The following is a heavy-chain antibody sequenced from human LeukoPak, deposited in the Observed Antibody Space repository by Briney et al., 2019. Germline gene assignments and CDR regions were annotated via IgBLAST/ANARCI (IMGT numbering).Heavy chain of an antibody. Sequence: PGGSLRLTCTGSGFIFSSYGLFWVRQAPGKELEWVSAISSGGAYTYYADSVKGRFTISRDNALNSVSLQMNGLRAEDTAIYYCARDPEVPDYYSYMDVWGKGTTVTVSS. J-gene: IGHJ6*03. CDR3: ARDPEVPDYYSYMDV. CDR2: ISSGGAYT. V-gene: IGHV3-21*01. CDR1: GFIFSSYG.